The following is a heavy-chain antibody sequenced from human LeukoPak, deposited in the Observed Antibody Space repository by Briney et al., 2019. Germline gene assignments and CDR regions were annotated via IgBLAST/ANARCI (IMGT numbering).Heavy chain of an antibody. Sequence: GASVKVSCKASGYTLSRYGISWVRQAPGQGLEWMGWISAYNGNTNYAQNLQGRVTMTTDTSTSTAYMELRSLRSDDTAVYYCARDGYYDFWSGYYNWFDPWGQGTLATVSS. CDR1: GYTLSRYG. CDR3: ARDGYYDFWSGYYNWFDP. J-gene: IGHJ5*02. CDR2: ISAYNGNT. D-gene: IGHD3-3*01. V-gene: IGHV1-18*01.